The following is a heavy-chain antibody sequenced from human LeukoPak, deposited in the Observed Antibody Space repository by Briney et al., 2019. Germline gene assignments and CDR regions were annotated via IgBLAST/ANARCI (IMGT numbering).Heavy chain of an antibody. V-gene: IGHV4-34*01. J-gene: IGHJ6*02. Sequence: PSETLSLTCAVYGGSFSGYYWSWIRQPPGKGLEWIGEINHSGSTNHNPSLKRQVTISVDTSKNQFSLKLSSVTAADTAVYYCASPTTVYYYYGMDVWGQGTTVTVSS. CDR1: GGSFSGYY. D-gene: IGHD4-11*01. CDR2: INHSGST. CDR3: ASPTTVYYYYGMDV.